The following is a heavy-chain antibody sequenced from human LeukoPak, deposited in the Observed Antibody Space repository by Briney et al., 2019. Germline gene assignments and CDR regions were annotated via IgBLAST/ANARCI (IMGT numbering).Heavy chain of an antibody. CDR2: TNPSGGST. CDR1: GYTFTSYY. Sequence: ASVKVSCKASGYTFTSYYMHWVRQAPGQGLEWMGITNPSGGSTSYAQKFQGRVTMTRDTSTSTVYMELSSLRSEDTAVYYCARGRIAAAGTVPYYFDYWGQGTLVTVSP. D-gene: IGHD6-13*01. J-gene: IGHJ4*02. CDR3: ARGRIAAAGTVPYYFDY. V-gene: IGHV1-46*01.